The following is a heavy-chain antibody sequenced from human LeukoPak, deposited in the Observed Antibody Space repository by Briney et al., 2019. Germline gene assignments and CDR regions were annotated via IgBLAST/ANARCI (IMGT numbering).Heavy chain of an antibody. CDR3: ASPPHGYSXXWXYNY. CDR2: ISSSSSYI. D-gene: IGHD6-13*01. CDR1: GFTFSSYS. V-gene: IGHV3-21*01. Sequence: GGSLRLSCAASGFTFSSYSMNWVRQAPGKGLEWVSSISSSSSYIYYADSVKGRFTISRDNAKNSLYLQMNSLRAEDTAVYYCASPPHGYSXXWXYNYWGXGXLXXVS. J-gene: IGHJ4*01.